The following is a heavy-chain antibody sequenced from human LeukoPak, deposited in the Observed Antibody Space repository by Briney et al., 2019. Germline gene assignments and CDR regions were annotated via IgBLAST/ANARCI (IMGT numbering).Heavy chain of an antibody. J-gene: IGHJ3*02. CDR3: ARYSSSPSAFDI. Sequence: GGSLRLSCAASGFTFSSYSMNWVRQAPGKGLEWVAYISSSSSTIYYADSVKGRFTISRDNAKNSLYLQMNSLRAEDTAVYYCARYSSSPSAFDIWGQGTMVTVSS. D-gene: IGHD6-13*01. CDR1: GFTFSSYS. V-gene: IGHV3-48*01. CDR2: ISSSSSTI.